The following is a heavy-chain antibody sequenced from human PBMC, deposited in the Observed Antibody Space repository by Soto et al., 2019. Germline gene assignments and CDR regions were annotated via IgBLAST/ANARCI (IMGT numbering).Heavy chain of an antibody. CDR1: GGSFSGYY. Sequence: SGTLSLTCAVYGGSFSGYYWSWIRQPPGKGLEWIGEINHSGSTNYNPSLKSRVTISADTSNNQFSLKLRSVTAADTAVYYCATLPPRIVVVVLPIPSWGQGTLVTVSS. CDR2: INHSGST. J-gene: IGHJ4*02. D-gene: IGHD2-15*01. CDR3: ATLPPRIVVVVLPIPS. V-gene: IGHV4-34*01.